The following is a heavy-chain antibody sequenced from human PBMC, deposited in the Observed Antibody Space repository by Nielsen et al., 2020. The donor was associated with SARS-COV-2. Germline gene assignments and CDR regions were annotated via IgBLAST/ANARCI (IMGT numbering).Heavy chain of an antibody. CDR2: INPSGGST. J-gene: IGHJ3*02. CDR3: ARVGVAAAGQGVNAFDI. D-gene: IGHD6-13*01. CDR1: GYTFTSYY. Sequence: ASVKVSCKASGYTFTSYYMHWVRQAPGQGLEWMGIINPSGGSTSYAQKFQGRVTMTRDTSTSTVYMELSSLRSEDTAVYYCARVGVAAAGQGVNAFDIWGQGTMVTVSS. V-gene: IGHV1-46*01.